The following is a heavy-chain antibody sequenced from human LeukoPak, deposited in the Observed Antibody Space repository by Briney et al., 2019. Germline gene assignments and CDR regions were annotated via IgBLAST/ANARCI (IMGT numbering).Heavy chain of an antibody. D-gene: IGHD6-19*01. V-gene: IGHV3-23*01. Sequence: PGGSLRLSCAASGFTFSSYWMSWVRQAPGKGLEWVSAISGSGGSTYYADSVKGRFTISRDNSKNTLYLQMNSLRAEDTAVYYCAKALAVAVVFDYWGQGTLVTVSS. CDR1: GFTFSSYW. CDR2: ISGSGGST. J-gene: IGHJ4*02. CDR3: AKALAVAVVFDY.